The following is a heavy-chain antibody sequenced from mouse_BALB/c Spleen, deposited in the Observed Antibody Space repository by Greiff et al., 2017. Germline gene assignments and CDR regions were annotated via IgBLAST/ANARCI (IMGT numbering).Heavy chain of an antibody. CDR3: ARSEYYGSSPFAY. CDR2: ISYSGST. Sequence: EVMLVESGPGLVKPSQSLSLTCTVTGYSIPSDYAWNWIRQFPGNKLEWMGYISYSGSTSYNPSLKSRISITRDTSKNQFFLQLNSVTTEDTATYYCARSEYYGSSPFAYWGQGTLVTVSA. J-gene: IGHJ3*01. CDR1: GYSIPSDYA. D-gene: IGHD1-1*01. V-gene: IGHV3-2*02.